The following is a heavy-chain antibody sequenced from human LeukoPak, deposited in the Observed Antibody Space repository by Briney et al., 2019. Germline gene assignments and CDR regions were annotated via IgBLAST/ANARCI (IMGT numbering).Heavy chain of an antibody. J-gene: IGHJ4*02. CDR1: GFTFSNAW. Sequence: PGGSLRLSCAASGFTFSNAWMSWVRQAPGKGLEWVGRIKGKTDGGTTDYAAPVKGRFTISRDDSKNTLYLQMNSLKTEDTAVYYCTTDEGPYYDSSGYYPLWGQGTLVTVSS. D-gene: IGHD3-22*01. V-gene: IGHV3-15*01. CDR3: TTDEGPYYDSSGYYPL. CDR2: IKGKTDGGTT.